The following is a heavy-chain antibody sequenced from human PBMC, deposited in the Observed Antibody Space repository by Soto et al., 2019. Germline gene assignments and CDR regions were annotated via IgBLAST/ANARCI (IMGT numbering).Heavy chain of an antibody. CDR1: GFTFSSFA. J-gene: IGHJ4*02. CDR2: IRDNGGKT. D-gene: IGHD3-22*01. Sequence: PGGSLRLSCAASGFTFSSFAMSWVRQAPGKGLEWVAVIRDNGGKTYYVDSVRGRFTISRDNAKSTLYLQMNSLRGDDTAIYYCAKPISGYFAPSDHWGQGTQVTVSS. CDR3: AKPISGYFAPSDH. V-gene: IGHV3-23*01.